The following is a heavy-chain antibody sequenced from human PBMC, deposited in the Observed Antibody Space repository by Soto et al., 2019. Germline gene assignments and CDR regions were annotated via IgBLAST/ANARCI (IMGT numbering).Heavy chain of an antibody. D-gene: IGHD1-26*01. Sequence: GGSLRLSCASSGFTFNLYGMHWVRQAPDKGLEWVALISYDGSNQYYADSVKGRFTISRDNSKNTRFLQMSSLRADDTAVYYCAKAQASGQSSFDSWGKGTLVTASS. CDR1: GFTFNLYG. V-gene: IGHV3-30*18. J-gene: IGHJ4*02. CDR2: ISYDGSNQ. CDR3: AKAQASGQSSFDS.